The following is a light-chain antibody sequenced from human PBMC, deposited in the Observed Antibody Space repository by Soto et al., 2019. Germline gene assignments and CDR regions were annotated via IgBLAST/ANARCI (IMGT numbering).Light chain of an antibody. V-gene: IGKV3-20*01. CDR2: GAS. CDR3: QQHAIPPPP. CDR1: QSVSSSY. J-gene: IGKJ5*01. Sequence: EIVLTQSPGTLSLSPGERATLSCRASQSVSSSYLAWYQQKPGQAPRLLIYGASSRATGIPDRFSGSGSGTDFTRSISRLEPEDFAVYYRQQHAIPPPPFAQGT.